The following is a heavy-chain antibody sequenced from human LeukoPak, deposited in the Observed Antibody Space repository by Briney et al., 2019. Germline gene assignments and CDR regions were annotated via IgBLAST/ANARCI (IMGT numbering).Heavy chain of an antibody. V-gene: IGHV1-18*01. CDR3: ARDYYDSSGYIYYGMDV. CDR1: GYTFTSYG. J-gene: IGHJ6*02. Sequence: ASVKVSCKASGYTFTSYGISWVRQATGQGLEWMGWISAYNGNTNYAQKLQGRVTMTTDTSTSTAYMELRSLRSDDTAVYYCARDYYDSSGYIYYGMDVWGQGTTVTVSS. CDR2: ISAYNGNT. D-gene: IGHD3-22*01.